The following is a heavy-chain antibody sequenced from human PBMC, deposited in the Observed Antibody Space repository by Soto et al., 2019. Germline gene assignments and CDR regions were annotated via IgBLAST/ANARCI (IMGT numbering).Heavy chain of an antibody. D-gene: IGHD5-18*01. J-gene: IGHJ6*02. CDR1: GFTFSSYA. V-gene: IGHV3-23*01. Sequence: GGSLRLSCAASGFTFSSYAMSWVRQAPGKGLEWVSGISGSGVSTYYADSVKGRFTISRDNSKKTLYVQMNSLRADDTAVYYCAKDRGGSGYSYMNYYYGMDVWGQGTTVTVSS. CDR3: AKDRGGSGYSYMNYYYGMDV. CDR2: ISGSGVST.